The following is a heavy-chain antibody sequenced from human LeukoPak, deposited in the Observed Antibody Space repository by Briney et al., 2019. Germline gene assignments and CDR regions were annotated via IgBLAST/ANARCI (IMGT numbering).Heavy chain of an antibody. CDR1: GFTFSDYY. CDR3: ASVLPFVVVTATNDAFDI. V-gene: IGHV3-11*01. J-gene: IGHJ3*02. CDR2: ISSSGSTI. Sequence: GGSLRLSCAASGFTFSDYYMSWIRQAPGKGLEWVSYISSSGSTIYYADSVKGRFTISRDNAKNSLYLQMNSLRAEDTAVYYCASVLPFVVVTATNDAFDIWGQGTMVTVSS. D-gene: IGHD2-21*02.